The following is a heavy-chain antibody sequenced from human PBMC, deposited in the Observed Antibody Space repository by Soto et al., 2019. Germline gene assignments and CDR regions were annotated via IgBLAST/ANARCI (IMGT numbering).Heavy chain of an antibody. V-gene: IGHV1-69*02. Sequence: QVHLVQFGAEVREPGSSVKVSCTASGGTFNTHTISWVRQAPGLGLEWMGRIIPILGMSNSPQKFQGRVSITADKSTSTVYMALTRLTSDATAVYYCATSYGSGSSHFDSWGQGTLVTVSS. D-gene: IGHD3-10*01. CDR1: GGTFNTHT. CDR3: ATSYGSGSSHFDS. CDR2: IIPILGMS. J-gene: IGHJ4*02.